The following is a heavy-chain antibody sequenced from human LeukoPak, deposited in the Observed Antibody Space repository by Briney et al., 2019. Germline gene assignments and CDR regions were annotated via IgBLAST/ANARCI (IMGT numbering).Heavy chain of an antibody. CDR1: GGSISSGGYH. D-gene: IGHD3-16*02. CDR2: IYYSGGT. J-gene: IGHJ4*02. CDR3: ARGVGRGPNRYDY. Sequence: SGTLSLTCTVSGGSISSGGYHWSWIRQHPGKGLEWIGYIYYSGGTYYNPSRKSRVTITVDTSKNQFSLKLSSVTAADTAVYYCARGVGRGPNRYDYWGQGTLVTVSS. V-gene: IGHV4-31*03.